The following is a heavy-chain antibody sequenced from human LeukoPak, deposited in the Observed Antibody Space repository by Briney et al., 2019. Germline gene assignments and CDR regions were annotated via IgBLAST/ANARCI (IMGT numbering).Heavy chain of an antibody. D-gene: IGHD1-26*01. CDR2: INHSGST. J-gene: IGHJ4*02. CDR1: GGSFSGYY. CDR3: ARDLQIVGATSRSTLGYFDY. V-gene: IGHV4-34*01. Sequence: PSETLSLTCAVYGGSFSGYYWSWIRRPPGKGLAWIGEINHSGSTNYNPSLKSRVTISVDTSKNQFSLKLSSVTAADTAVYYCARDLQIVGATSRSTLGYFDYWGQGTLVTVSS.